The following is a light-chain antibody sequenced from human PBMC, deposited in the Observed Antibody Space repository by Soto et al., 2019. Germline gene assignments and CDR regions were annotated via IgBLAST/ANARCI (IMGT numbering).Light chain of an antibody. Sequence: EIVLTQSPATLSLSPGERATLSCRASQSVSSDLAWYQQKPGQAPRLLIYDASNRATGIPARFSGSGSGTDFTLTISSLEPEDFAVYYCQQRSTWPETFGQGTKVEIK. CDR2: DAS. CDR1: QSVSSD. CDR3: QQRSTWPET. J-gene: IGKJ1*01. V-gene: IGKV3-11*01.